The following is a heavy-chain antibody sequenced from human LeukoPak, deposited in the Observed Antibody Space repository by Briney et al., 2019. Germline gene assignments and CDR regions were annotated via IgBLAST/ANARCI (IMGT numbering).Heavy chain of an antibody. Sequence: GGALRLSCVASGFNFSSYTMDWGRQAPGKGLEWVAVISWDGGTIHYADSVNGRFTISRDDSKSTMYLQMSSLRADDTAVYYCARDLVYCSATSCQDYWGQGTLVTVSS. CDR2: ISWDGGTI. J-gene: IGHJ4*02. V-gene: IGHV3-30-3*01. CDR3: ARDLVYCSATSCQDY. CDR1: GFNFSSYT. D-gene: IGHD2-2*01.